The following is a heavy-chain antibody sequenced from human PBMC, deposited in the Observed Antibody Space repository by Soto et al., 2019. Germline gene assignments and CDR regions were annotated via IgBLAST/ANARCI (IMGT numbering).Heavy chain of an antibody. Sequence: GASVKVSCKASGYTFTSYAMHWVRQAPGQRLEWMGWINAGNGNTKYSQKFQGRVTITRDTSASTAYMELSSLRSEDTAVYYCARIGGSGRSLYHWGQGTLLTVSS. CDR2: INAGNGNT. J-gene: IGHJ5*02. CDR3: ARIGGSGRSLYH. D-gene: IGHD2-15*01. V-gene: IGHV1-3*01. CDR1: GYTFTSYA.